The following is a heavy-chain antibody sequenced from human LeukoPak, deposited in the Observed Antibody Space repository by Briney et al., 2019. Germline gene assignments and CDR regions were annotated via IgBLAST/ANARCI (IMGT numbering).Heavy chain of an antibody. CDR3: AREVRGYCFDY. CDR1: GLIVTSNY. CDR2: LSSGGNT. V-gene: IGHV3-53*01. J-gene: IGHJ4*02. Sequence: PGASLRLSCAASGLIVTSNYITWVRQAPGKGLEWVSVLSSGGNTYYADSVKGRFTISRDNSNNTVYLQMSGLIAEDTAVYYCAREVRGYCFDYCGQGTLVTASS. D-gene: IGHD5-12*01.